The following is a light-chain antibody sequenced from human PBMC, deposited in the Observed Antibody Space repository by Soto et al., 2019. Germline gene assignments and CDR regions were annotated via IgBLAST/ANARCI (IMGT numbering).Light chain of an antibody. CDR2: GAS. V-gene: IGKV3-20*01. J-gene: IGKJ2*01. Sequence: EIVLTQSPGTLSLSPGESAILSARPGQSVNSNYLAWYQQKPGQAPRLLIYGASSRATGVPNRFSGSGSGTDFTLTISSLEPEDFAVYYCHQYGLSPRHPFGQGTKVDIK. CDR3: HQYGLSPRHP. CDR1: QSVNSNY.